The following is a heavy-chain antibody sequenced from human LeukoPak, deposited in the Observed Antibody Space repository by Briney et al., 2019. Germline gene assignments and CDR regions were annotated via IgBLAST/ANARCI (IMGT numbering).Heavy chain of an antibody. Sequence: PSETLSLTCTVSGGSISSGSYYWSWIRQPAGKGLEWIGRIYTSGSTNCNPSLKSRVTISVDTSKNQFSLKVSSVTAADTAVYYCAREYSSSDWYFDLWGRGTLVTVSS. CDR3: AREYSSSDWYFDL. V-gene: IGHV4-61*02. J-gene: IGHJ2*01. CDR2: IYTSGST. D-gene: IGHD6-6*01. CDR1: GGSISSGSYY.